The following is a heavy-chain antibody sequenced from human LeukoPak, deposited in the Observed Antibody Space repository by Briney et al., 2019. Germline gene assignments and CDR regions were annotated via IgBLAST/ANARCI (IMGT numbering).Heavy chain of an antibody. Sequence: GAAVTVSFKASGYTFTSYGMSWVRQAPGQGREWMGWISAYNGNTNYAQKLQGRVTMTTDTSTSTAYMELRSLRSDDTAVYYCARDGYCSGGSCCFLAPFDYWGQGTLVTVSS. D-gene: IGHD2-15*01. CDR2: ISAYNGNT. V-gene: IGHV1-18*01. J-gene: IGHJ4*02. CDR1: GYTFTSYG. CDR3: ARDGYCSGGSCCFLAPFDY.